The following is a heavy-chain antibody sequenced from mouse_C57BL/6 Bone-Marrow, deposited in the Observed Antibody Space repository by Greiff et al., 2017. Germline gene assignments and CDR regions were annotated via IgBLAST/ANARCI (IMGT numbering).Heavy chain of an antibody. V-gene: IGHV2-9*01. Sequence: QVQLKESGPGLVAPSQSLSITCTVSGFSLTSYGVDWVRQPPGKGLEWLGVIWGGGSTNYNSALMSSLSTSKDNSKSQVFLKMNSLHTDDTAMYYCAKHAYYSNCSYWYFDVWGTGTTVTVSS. CDR2: IWGGGST. D-gene: IGHD2-5*01. J-gene: IGHJ1*03. CDR1: GFSLTSYG. CDR3: AKHAYYSNCSYWYFDV.